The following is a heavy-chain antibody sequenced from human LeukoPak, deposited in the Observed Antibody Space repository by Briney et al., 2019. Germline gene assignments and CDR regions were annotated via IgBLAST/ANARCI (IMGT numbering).Heavy chain of an antibody. V-gene: IGHV3-23*01. J-gene: IGHJ4*02. Sequence: PGGSLRLSCAASGFTFSSYAMSWVRQAPGKGLEWVSAVSGSGASIYYADSVKGRFTISRDNSKNTLYLQMNSLRDEDTALYYCAQAQTHNACSGGLCYFVYWGQGTLVTVSS. CDR3: AQAQTHNACSGGLCYFVY. CDR2: VSGSGASI. CDR1: GFTFSSYA. D-gene: IGHD2-15*01.